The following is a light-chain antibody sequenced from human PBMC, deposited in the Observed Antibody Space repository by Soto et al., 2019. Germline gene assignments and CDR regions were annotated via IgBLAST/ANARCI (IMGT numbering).Light chain of an antibody. V-gene: IGKV3-20*01. CDR1: QTISNNY. Sequence: EIVLTQSPGTLTLSPGESAALSCRASQTISNNYLDWYRQKPGQAPRLLIYAVSSRAAGIPDRFSGSGSGTDFALTIARLEPEDSAVYYCQQHSNSPWTFGQGTRVEI. CDR3: QQHSNSPWT. CDR2: AVS. J-gene: IGKJ1*01.